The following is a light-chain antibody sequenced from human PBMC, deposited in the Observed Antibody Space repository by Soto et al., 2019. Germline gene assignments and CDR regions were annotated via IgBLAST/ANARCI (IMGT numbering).Light chain of an antibody. CDR2: EVR. CDR1: SNDVGGFNY. J-gene: IGLJ3*02. Sequence: LTQPASVSGSPGQALTISCTGSSNDVGGFNYVSWYQQHPGKAPKLMIYEVRNRPSGVSSRFSGSKSGNTASLTISGLQAEDEADYYCSSYTRTNTVVFGGGTKVTVL. V-gene: IGLV2-14*03. CDR3: SSYTRTNTVV.